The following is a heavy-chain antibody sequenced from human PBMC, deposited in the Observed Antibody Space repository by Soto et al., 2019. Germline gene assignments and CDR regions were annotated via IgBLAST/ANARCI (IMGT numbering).Heavy chain of an antibody. CDR3: ARDFRPPYGVRYFDY. CDR2: IYSGGST. V-gene: IGHV3-53*04. D-gene: IGHD4-17*01. Sequence: EVQLVESGGGLVQPGGSLRLSCAASGFTVSSNYMSWVRQAPGKGLEWVSVIYSGGSTYYADSVKGRFTTSRHNSKNTLYLLRNSLRAEDTAVYYCARDFRPPYGVRYFDYWGQGTLVTVSS. J-gene: IGHJ4*02. CDR1: GFTVSSNY.